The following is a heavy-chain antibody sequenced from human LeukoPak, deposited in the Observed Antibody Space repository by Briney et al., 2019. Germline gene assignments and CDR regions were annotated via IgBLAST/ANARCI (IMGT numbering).Heavy chain of an antibody. CDR2: IYPGDSDT. Sequence: HGESLKISCKGSGYSFTSYWIGWVRQMPGKGLEWMGIIYPGDSDTRYSPPFQGQVAISADKSISTAYLQWSSLKASDTAMYYCARMGDTAMVRANWFDPWGQGTLVTVSS. CDR3: ARMGDTAMVRANWFDP. V-gene: IGHV5-51*01. J-gene: IGHJ5*02. D-gene: IGHD5-18*01. CDR1: GYSFTSYW.